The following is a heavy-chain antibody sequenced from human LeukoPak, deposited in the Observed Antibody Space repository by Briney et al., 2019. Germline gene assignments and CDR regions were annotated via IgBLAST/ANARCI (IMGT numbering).Heavy chain of an antibody. CDR3: ARLPRIQLWVRSGVPQGGLDY. D-gene: IGHD5-18*01. V-gene: IGHV4-39*01. Sequence: PSETLSLTCTVSGGSISSSSYYWGWIRQPPGKGLEWIGSIYYSGSTYYNPSLKSRVTISVDTSKNQFSLKLSSVTVADTAVYYCARLPRIQLWVRSGVPQGGLDYWGQGTLVTVSS. J-gene: IGHJ4*02. CDR1: GGSISSSSYY. CDR2: IYYSGST.